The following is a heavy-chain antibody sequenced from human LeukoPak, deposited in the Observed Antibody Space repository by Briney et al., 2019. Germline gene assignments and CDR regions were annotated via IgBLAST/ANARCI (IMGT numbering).Heavy chain of an antibody. D-gene: IGHD1-26*01. J-gene: IGHJ4*02. CDR1: GFTFSNYW. CDR2: IKQDGSQK. Sequence: GGSLRLSCAASGFTFSNYWMGWVRQAPGKGLEWVANIKQDGSQKYFGDSVRGRFTISRDNAENSLFLQMNSLRDEDTAVYYCARDSGSYHFDSCWGRGILVTVSS. CDR3: ARDSGSYHFDSC. V-gene: IGHV3-7*01.